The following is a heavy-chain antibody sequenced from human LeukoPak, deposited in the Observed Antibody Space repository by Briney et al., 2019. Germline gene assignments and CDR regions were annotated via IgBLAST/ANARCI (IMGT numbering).Heavy chain of an antibody. Sequence: PGGSLRLSCAASGFTFSNYWMSWVRQAPGKGLEWVANIKQDGSEKYYVDSVKGRFTISRDNAKNSLYLQMNSLRAEDTVVYYCARDHLVGMPYSWGQGTLVTVSS. CDR3: ARDHLVGMPYS. CDR2: IKQDGSEK. V-gene: IGHV3-7*01. D-gene: IGHD1-26*01. J-gene: IGHJ4*02. CDR1: GFTFSNYW.